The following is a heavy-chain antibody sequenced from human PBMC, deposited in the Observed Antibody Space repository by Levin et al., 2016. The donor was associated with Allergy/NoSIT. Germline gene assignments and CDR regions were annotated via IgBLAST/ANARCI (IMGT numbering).Heavy chain of an antibody. CDR3: SYNYYMDV. CDR1: GFTFGNYA. Sequence: GESLKISCAASGFTFGNYAMNWVRQAPGKGLEWVSSISIKSDYIYYADSVKGRFTISRDNAKNSVFLQLDSLRAEDTAVYYCSYNYYMDVWGKGTTVTVSS. J-gene: IGHJ6*03. CDR2: ISIKSDYI. V-gene: IGHV3-21*06.